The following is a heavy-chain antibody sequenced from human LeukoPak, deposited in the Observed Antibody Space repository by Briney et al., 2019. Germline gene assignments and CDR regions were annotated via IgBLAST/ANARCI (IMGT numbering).Heavy chain of an antibody. CDR3: ARDLYYDSSGSDAFDI. J-gene: IGHJ3*02. CDR1: GGSISSGDYY. Sequence: KASQTLSLTCTVSGGSISSGDYYWSWIRQPPGKGLEWIGYIYYSGSTYYNPSLESRVTISVDTSKNQFSLKLSSVTAADTAVYYCARDLYYDSSGSDAFDIWGQGTMVTVSS. CDR2: IYYSGST. V-gene: IGHV4-30-4*08. D-gene: IGHD3-22*01.